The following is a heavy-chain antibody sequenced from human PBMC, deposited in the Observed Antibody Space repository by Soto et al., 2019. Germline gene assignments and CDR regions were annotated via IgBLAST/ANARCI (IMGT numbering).Heavy chain of an antibody. Sequence: PGGSLRLSCAASGFTFSSYAMSWVRQAPGKGLEWVSAISGSGGSTYYADSVKGRFTISRDNSKNTLYLQMNSLRAEDTAVYYCAKDHIFRYQLLYGFDYWGQGTLVTVSS. CDR3: AKDHIFRYQLLYGFDY. J-gene: IGHJ4*02. CDR1: GFTFSSYA. V-gene: IGHV3-23*01. CDR2: ISGSGGST. D-gene: IGHD2-2*02.